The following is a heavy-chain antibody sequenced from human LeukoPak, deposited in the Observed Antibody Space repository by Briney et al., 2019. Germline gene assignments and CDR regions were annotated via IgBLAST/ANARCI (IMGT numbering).Heavy chain of an antibody. Sequence: SETLSLTCTVSGGSIRGYFWNWIRQPPGKGLEWIGYIYHSGSTNYNPSLKSRVSISVDTSKNQFSLHLSSVNAADTAIYYCARLRALSGHRGAFDIWGQGTLVTVSS. CDR3: ARLRALSGHRGAFDI. J-gene: IGHJ3*02. CDR2: IYHSGST. CDR1: GGSIRGYF. V-gene: IGHV4-59*08. D-gene: IGHD5/OR15-5a*01.